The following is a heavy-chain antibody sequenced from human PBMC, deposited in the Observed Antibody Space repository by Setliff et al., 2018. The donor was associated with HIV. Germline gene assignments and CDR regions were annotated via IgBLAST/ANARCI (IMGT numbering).Heavy chain of an antibody. CDR3: ARDEGMTTRRGRFDP. CDR1: GYTFTSYD. Sequence: ASVKVSCKASGYTFTSYDINWVRQAPGQGLEWMGGIIPMFSTTTYAQKFQGRVTITADESTSTVYMELSSLRSDDTAVYYCARDEGMTTRRGRFDPWGQGTLVTVSS. J-gene: IGHJ5*02. V-gene: IGHV1-69*13. D-gene: IGHD4-4*01. CDR2: IIPMFSTT.